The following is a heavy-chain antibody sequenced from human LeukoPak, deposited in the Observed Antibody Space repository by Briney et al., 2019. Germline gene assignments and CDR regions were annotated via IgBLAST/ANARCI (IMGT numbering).Heavy chain of an antibody. CDR1: GYTFTSYD. D-gene: IGHD1-1*01. V-gene: IGHV1-46*01. CDR2: INPSGGST. Sequence: ASVKVSCKASGYTFTSYDINWVRQAPGQGLEWMGIINPSGGSTSYAQKFQGRVTMTRDMSTSTVYMELSSLRSEDTAVYYCASGTGTTALCAFDIWGQGTMVTVSS. CDR3: ASGTGTTALCAFDI. J-gene: IGHJ3*02.